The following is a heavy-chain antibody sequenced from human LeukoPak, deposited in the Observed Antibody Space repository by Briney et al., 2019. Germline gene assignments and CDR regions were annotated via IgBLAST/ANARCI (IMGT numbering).Heavy chain of an antibody. Sequence: PGGSLRLSCAASGFTFSSYAMSWVRQAPGKGLEWVSAISGSGGSTYYADSVKGRFTISRDNSKNTLYLQMNSLRAEDTAVYYCAKGNWGRRAAGDWYFDLWGRGTLVTVSS. CDR1: GFTFSSYA. J-gene: IGHJ2*01. CDR3: AKGNWGRRAAGDWYFDL. D-gene: IGHD6-13*01. V-gene: IGHV3-23*01. CDR2: ISGSGGST.